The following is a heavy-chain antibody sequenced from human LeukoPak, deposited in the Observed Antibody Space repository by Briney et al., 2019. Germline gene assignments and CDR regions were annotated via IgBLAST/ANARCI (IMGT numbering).Heavy chain of an antibody. CDR1: GFTFSDYY. D-gene: IGHD3-9*01. V-gene: IGHV3-11*04. J-gene: IGHJ4*02. CDR3: ARALRYFDWLYDPIDY. Sequence: PGGSLRLSCAASGFTFSDYYMSWIRQAPGKGLEWVSYISSSGSTIYYADSVKGRFTISRDNAKNSLYLQMNSLRAEDTAVYYCARALRYFDWLYDPIDYWGQGTLVTVSS. CDR2: ISSSGSTI.